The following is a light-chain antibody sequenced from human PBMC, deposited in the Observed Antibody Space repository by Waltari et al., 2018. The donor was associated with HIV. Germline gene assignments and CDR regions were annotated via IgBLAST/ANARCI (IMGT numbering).Light chain of an antibody. CDR1: ILTKQS. CDR2: KDN. CDR3: QSADIIGIWV. Sequence: SYELTQPPSLSMSSGQTARITCSGDILTKQSAYWYQQKPGQAPVLWIYKDNKSPSVIPQRFSGSSSGTTVTLTISGFQAEDEADYYCQSADIIGIWVVAGGTQVTVL. J-gene: IGLJ3*02. V-gene: IGLV3-25*03.